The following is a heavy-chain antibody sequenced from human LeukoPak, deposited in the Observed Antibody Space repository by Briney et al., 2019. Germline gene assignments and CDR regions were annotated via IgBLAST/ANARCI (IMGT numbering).Heavy chain of an antibody. CDR3: ARNASTMIVPGGWFDP. V-gene: IGHV4-39*01. Sequence: SETPSLTCTVSGGSIRSSGYYWSWLRQPPGKGLEWIGSIYYSGSTSYTPSLKSRVTMTVDTSQNQFSLKLSSVTAADTAVYYCARNASTMIVPGGWFDPWGQGTLVTVSS. J-gene: IGHJ5*02. CDR2: IYYSGST. D-gene: IGHD3-22*01. CDR1: GGSIRSSGYY.